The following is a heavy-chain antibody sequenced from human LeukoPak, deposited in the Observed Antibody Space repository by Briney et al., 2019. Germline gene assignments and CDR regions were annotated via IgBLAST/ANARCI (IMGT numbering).Heavy chain of an antibody. CDR2: IYYSGST. Sequence: SETLSLTCTVSGGSISSYYWSWIRQPPGKGLEWIGYIYYSGSTNYNPSLKSRVTISVDTSKSQFSLKLSSVTAADTAVYYCARVTTKGLPYYYYGMDVWGQGTTVTVSS. J-gene: IGHJ6*02. D-gene: IGHD4-17*01. CDR1: GGSISSYY. V-gene: IGHV4-59*08. CDR3: ARVTTKGLPYYYYGMDV.